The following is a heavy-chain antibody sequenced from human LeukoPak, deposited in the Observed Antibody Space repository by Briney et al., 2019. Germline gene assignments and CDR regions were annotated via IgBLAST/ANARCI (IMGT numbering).Heavy chain of an antibody. CDR3: ARDPPRYQLLSSPLPFDY. CDR1: GYTFTGYY. Sequence: ASVKASCKASGYTFTGYYMHWVRQAPGQGLEWMGWINPNSGGTNYAQKFQGRVTMTRDTSISTAYMELSRLRSDDTAVYYCARDPPRYQLLSSPLPFDYWGQGTLVTVSS. V-gene: IGHV1-2*02. D-gene: IGHD2-2*01. J-gene: IGHJ4*02. CDR2: INPNSGGT.